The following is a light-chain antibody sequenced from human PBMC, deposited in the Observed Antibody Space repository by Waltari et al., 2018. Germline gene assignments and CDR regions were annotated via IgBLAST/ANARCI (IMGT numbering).Light chain of an antibody. V-gene: IGKV3-15*01. CDR2: DAS. Sequence: EIVMTQSPATLYVSPGERATFSCRASQTVNANLVWSQRTPGQAPRFLMYDASKRATGIPARFSGSGSGTDFTLTISSLQSEDFGIYYCHHYNTWPPGTFGQGTKLDNK. CDR1: QTVNAN. J-gene: IGKJ2*02. CDR3: HHYNTWPPGT.